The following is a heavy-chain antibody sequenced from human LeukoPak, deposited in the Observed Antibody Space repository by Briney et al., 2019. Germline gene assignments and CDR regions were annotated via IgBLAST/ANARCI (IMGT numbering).Heavy chain of an antibody. CDR2: INPNSGGT. Sequence: ASVKVSCKASGYTFTGYYMHWVRQAPGQGLEWMGGINPNSGGTKYAQTFKGRVTMTRDTSISTAYMELSSLRSDDTAVYYCARDGDTYGYYYYGLDVWGQGTTVTVSS. V-gene: IGHV1-2*02. CDR3: ARDGDTYGYYYYGLDV. J-gene: IGHJ6*02. D-gene: IGHD5-18*01. CDR1: GYTFTGYY.